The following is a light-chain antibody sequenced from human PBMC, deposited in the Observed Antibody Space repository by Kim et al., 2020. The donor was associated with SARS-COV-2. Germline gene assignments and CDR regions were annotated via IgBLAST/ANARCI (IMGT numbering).Light chain of an antibody. CDR3: QQYNSWPGST. J-gene: IGKJ2*01. V-gene: IGKV3-15*01. CDR2: GAS. Sequence: EIVMTQSPATLSVSPGERATLSCTASQSVSSNLAWYQQKPGQTPRLLIYGASTRATGVPARFSGSRSGTEFTLTINSLQSEDFAVYFCQQYNSWPGSTFGQGTKLEI. CDR1: QSVSSN.